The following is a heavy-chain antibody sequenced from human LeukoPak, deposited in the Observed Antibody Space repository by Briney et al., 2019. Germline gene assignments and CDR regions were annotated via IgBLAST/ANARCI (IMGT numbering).Heavy chain of an antibody. CDR1: GFTFSSYG. D-gene: IGHD6-13*01. CDR3: AKVDSSSWYYFDY. CDR2: ISYDGSNK. J-gene: IGHJ4*02. Sequence: GGSLRLSCAASGFTFSSYGMHWVRQAPGKGLEWVAVISYDGSNKYHADSVKGRFTISRDNSKNTLYLQMNSLRAEDTAVYYCAKVDSSSWYYFDYWGQGTLVTVSS. V-gene: IGHV3-30*18.